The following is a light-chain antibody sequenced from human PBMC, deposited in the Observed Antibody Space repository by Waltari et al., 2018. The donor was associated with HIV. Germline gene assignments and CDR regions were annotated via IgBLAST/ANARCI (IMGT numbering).Light chain of an antibody. CDR3: GTWDSSLSAGV. CDR1: SSNIGHHY. Sequence: QSVLTQPPSVSAAPGQKVTISCSGSSSNIGHHYVSWYQKLPGTAPKLLIYDNNKRPSGIPDRFSGSKSGTSATLGITGLQTGDEADYYCGTWDSSLSAGVIGGGTKLTVL. V-gene: IGLV1-51*01. J-gene: IGLJ2*01. CDR2: DNN.